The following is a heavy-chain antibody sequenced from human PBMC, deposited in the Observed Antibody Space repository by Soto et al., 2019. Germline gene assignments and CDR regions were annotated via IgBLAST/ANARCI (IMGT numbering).Heavy chain of an antibody. J-gene: IGHJ4*02. CDR2: ISSSSSYI. CDR1: GFTFSSYS. CDR3: ARDHCSSTSCYMGFDY. D-gene: IGHD2-2*02. V-gene: IGHV3-21*01. Sequence: EVQLVESGGGLVKPGGSLRLSCAASGFTFSSYSMNWVRQAPGKGLEWVSSISSSSSYIYYADSVKGRFTISRDNAKNSLYLQMNSLRAEDTAVYYCARDHCSSTSCYMGFDYWGQGTLVTVSS.